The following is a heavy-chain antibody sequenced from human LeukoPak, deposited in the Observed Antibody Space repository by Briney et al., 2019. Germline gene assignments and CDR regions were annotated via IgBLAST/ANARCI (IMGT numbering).Heavy chain of an antibody. D-gene: IGHD1-26*01. V-gene: IGHV4-39*01. J-gene: IGHJ4*02. CDR1: GGSVSSGSYY. CDR2: IYYSGST. Sequence: SETLSLTCTVSGGSVSSGSYYWGWVRQPPGKGLEWIGGIYYSGSTYYNPSLKSRVTISVDTSRNEFSLRLSSVTAADTALYFCARQSGSYGGILDNWGQGILGTVSS. CDR3: ARQSGSYGGILDN.